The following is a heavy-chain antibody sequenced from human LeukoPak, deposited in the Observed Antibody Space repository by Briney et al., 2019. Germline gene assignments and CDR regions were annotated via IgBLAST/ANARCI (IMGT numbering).Heavy chain of an antibody. J-gene: IGHJ5*02. Sequence: ASVTVSCKASGGTFSSYAISWVQQAPGQGLEWMGIINPSGGSTSYAQKFQGRVTMTRDMSTSTVYMELSSLRSEDTAVYYCAREYSYGYWFDPWGQGTLVTVSS. D-gene: IGHD5-18*01. CDR2: INPSGGST. V-gene: IGHV1-46*01. CDR3: AREYSYGYWFDP. CDR1: GGTFSSYA.